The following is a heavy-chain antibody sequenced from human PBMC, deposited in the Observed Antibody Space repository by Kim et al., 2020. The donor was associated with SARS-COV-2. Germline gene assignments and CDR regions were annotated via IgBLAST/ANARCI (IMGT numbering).Heavy chain of an antibody. CDR2: ISAYNGNT. J-gene: IGHJ6*02. Sequence: ASVKVSCKASGYTFTSYGISWVRQAPGQGLEWMGWISAYNGNTNYAQKLQGRVTMTTDTSTSTAYMELRSLRSDDTAVYYCARDTAYPTMVRGVIEDYYYYGMDVWGQGTTVTVSS. CDR3: ARDTAYPTMVRGVIEDYYYYGMDV. D-gene: IGHD3-10*01. V-gene: IGHV1-18*01. CDR1: GYTFTSYG.